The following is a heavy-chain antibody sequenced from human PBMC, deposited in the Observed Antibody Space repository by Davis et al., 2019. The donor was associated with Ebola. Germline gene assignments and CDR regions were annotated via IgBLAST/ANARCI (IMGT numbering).Heavy chain of an antibody. CDR2: VIPIFGPP. CDR1: GGDFSTYA. J-gene: IGHJ4*02. V-gene: IGHV1-69*13. Sequence: AASVKVSCKVSGGDFSTYAINWVRQSPGQGLEWMGGVIPIFGPPDYAQKFQGRVTIHADESTSTAYMELSNLRSDDTAVYYCTREKDNGWEPLWFDYWGQGTLVTVSS. CDR3: TREKDNGWEPLWFDY. D-gene: IGHD1-26*01.